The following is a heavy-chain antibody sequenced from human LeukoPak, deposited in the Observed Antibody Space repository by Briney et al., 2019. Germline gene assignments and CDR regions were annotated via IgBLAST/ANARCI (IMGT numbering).Heavy chain of an antibody. J-gene: IGHJ5*01. CDR1: GGSFSCYY. CDR3: ARRVLWFGS. D-gene: IGHD2/OR15-2a*01. CDR2: INHSGST. V-gene: IGHV4-34*01. Sequence: SATLSLTCAVYGGSFSCYYWSWIRQPPGKGLEWIGEINHSGSTNYNPSLKSRVTISVDTSKNQFSLKLSSVTAADTAVYYCARRVLWFGSWGQGTLVTVSS.